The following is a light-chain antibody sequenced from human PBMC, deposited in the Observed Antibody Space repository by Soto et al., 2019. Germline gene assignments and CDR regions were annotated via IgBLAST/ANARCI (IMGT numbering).Light chain of an antibody. V-gene: IGLV4-69*01. CDR3: QTWGTGFVV. CDR2: LSSDGSH. Sequence: QSVLTQSPSASASLGASVKLTCTLSSGHSDYAIAWHQQQSEEGPRFLMKLSSDGSHIRGDGIPDRFSGSRSGAERYLTISSLQSEDEAHYYCQTWGTGFVVFGGGTKLTVL. J-gene: IGLJ3*02. CDR1: SGHSDYA.